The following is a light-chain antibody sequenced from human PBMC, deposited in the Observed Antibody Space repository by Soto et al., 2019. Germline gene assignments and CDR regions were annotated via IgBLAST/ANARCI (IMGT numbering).Light chain of an antibody. CDR1: QSISSSY. J-gene: IGKJ1*01. V-gene: IGKV3-20*01. CDR3: QQFGSSPVA. CDR2: GAS. Sequence: EIVLTQSPGTLSLSPGERATLSCRASQSISSSYLAWYQQKPGQAPMLLIYGASGRATGIPDRFSGSGSGTDFTLTISRLEPEDFAVYYCQQFGSSPVAFGQGTKVDIK.